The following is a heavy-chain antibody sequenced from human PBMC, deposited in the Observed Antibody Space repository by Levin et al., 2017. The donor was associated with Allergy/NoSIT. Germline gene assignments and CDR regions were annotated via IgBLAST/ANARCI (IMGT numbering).Heavy chain of an antibody. CDR2: ISYDGSNK. CDR3: AKGRVLYSYRGMDV. CDR1: GFTFSSYG. J-gene: IGHJ6*02. Sequence: HPGGSLRLSCAASGFTFSSYGMHWVRQAPGKGLEWVAVISYDGSNKYYADSVKGRFTISRDNSKNTLYLQMNSLRAEDTAVYYCAKGRVLYSYRGMDVWGQGTTVTVSS. D-gene: IGHD5-18*01. V-gene: IGHV3-30*18.